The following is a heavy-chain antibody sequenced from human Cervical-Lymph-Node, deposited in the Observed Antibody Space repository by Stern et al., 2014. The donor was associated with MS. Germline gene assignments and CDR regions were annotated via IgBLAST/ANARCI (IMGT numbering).Heavy chain of an antibody. CDR2: IRSKANNYAT. CDR3: TRRAYSSGWFDAFDV. Sequence: VQLGESGGGLVQPGGSLKLSCAASGFTFSGSALHWVRQASGRGLEWVCPIRSKANNYATAYAASVKGRFTISRDDSKNTAFLQMNSLKTEDTAVYYCTRRAYSSGWFDAFDVWGQGTMVTVSS. J-gene: IGHJ3*01. D-gene: IGHD6-19*01. V-gene: IGHV3-73*01. CDR1: GFTFSGSA.